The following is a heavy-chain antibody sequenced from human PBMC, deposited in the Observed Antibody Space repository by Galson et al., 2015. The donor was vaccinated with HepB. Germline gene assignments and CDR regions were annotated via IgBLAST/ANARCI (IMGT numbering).Heavy chain of an antibody. CDR1: GFTFSDHY. J-gene: IGHJ4*02. CDR2: TRNKANSYTT. V-gene: IGHV3-72*01. Sequence: SLRLSCAASGFTFSDHYMDWVRQAPGKGLEWVGRTRNKANSYTTEYAASVKGRFTISRDDSKNSLYLQMNSLKTEDTAVYYCTSGADYGGNSGIDYWGQGTLVTVSS. CDR3: TSGADYGGNSGIDY. D-gene: IGHD4-23*01.